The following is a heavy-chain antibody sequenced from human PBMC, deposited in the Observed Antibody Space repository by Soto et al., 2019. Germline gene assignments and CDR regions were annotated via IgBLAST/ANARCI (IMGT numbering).Heavy chain of an antibody. V-gene: IGHV3-7*01. CDR2: IKQDGSEK. D-gene: IGHD2-2*02. Sequence: GGSLRLSCAASGFTFSSYWMSWVRQAPGKGLEWVANIKQDGSEKYYVDSVKGRFTISRDSAKNSLYLQMNSLRAEDTAVYYSTRDIPDIVVVPAAIPLDYWGQGTLVTVSS. CDR3: TRDIPDIVVVPAAIPLDY. J-gene: IGHJ4*02. CDR1: GFTFSSYW.